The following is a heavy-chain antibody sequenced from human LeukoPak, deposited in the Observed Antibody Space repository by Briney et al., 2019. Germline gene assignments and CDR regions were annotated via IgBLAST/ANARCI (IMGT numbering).Heavy chain of an antibody. CDR1: GGSFSGYY. Sequence: SETLSLTCAVYGGSFSGYYWSWIRQPPGKGLEWIGEINHSGSTNYNPSLKSRVTISVDTSKNQFSLKLSSVTAADTAVYYCAXXXXXXXYYRASLSYFDYWGQGTLVTVSS. J-gene: IGHJ4*02. CDR3: AXXXXXXXYYRASLSYFDY. D-gene: IGHD3-10*01. CDR2: INHSGST. V-gene: IGHV4-34*01.